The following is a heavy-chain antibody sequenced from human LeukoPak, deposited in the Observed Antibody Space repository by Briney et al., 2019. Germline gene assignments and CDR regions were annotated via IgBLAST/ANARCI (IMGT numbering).Heavy chain of an antibody. CDR1: GFTFSTYW. CDR3: ARAPSEIGGYYPEYFRH. Sequence: GGSLRLSCAASGFTFSTYWMHWVRQALGKGLVWVSRIKSDGSTNYADSVKGRFTISRDNAKNTVSLQMNSLRPEDTGVYYCARAPSEIGGYYPEYFRHWGKGTLVTVSS. V-gene: IGHV3-74*01. J-gene: IGHJ1*01. D-gene: IGHD3-22*01. CDR2: IKSDGST.